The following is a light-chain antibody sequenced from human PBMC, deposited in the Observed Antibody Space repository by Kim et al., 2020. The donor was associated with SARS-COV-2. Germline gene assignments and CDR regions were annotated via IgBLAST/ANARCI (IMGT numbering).Light chain of an antibody. V-gene: IGLV3-1*01. CDR2: QAS. CDR3: QAWDSGTAV. J-gene: IGLJ3*02. CDR1: KLGAKY. Sequence: SYELTQPPSVSVSPGQTASITCSGEKLGAKYACWYQQKPGQYPVLVIYQASKRHSGIPERFSGPNSGNTATLTISGTQAMDAADYYCQAWDSGTAVFGGGTQLTVL.